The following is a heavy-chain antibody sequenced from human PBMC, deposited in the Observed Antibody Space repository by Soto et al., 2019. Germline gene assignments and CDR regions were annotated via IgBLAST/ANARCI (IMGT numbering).Heavy chain of an antibody. J-gene: IGHJ5*02. CDR3: VKDGGYFGANSVGWFDP. CDR1: GFTFSSYG. V-gene: IGHV3-33*06. CDR2: IWYDGSNK. Sequence: PGGSLRLSCAASGFTFSSYGMHWVRQAPGKGLEWVAVIWYDGSNKYYADTVKGRFTISRDNSKNTLYLQMSSLRADDTAVYYCVKDGGYFGANSVGWFDPWGQGP. D-gene: IGHD4-17*01.